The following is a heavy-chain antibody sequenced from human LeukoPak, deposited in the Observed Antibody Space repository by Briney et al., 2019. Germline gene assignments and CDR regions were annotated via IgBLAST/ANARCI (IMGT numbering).Heavy chain of an antibody. CDR1: RFTFRSHS. J-gene: IGHJ3*02. V-gene: IGHV3-23*01. D-gene: IGHD3-22*01. CDR2: VNGGGDIT. Sequence: PGGSLRLSCAASRFTFRSHSMSWVRQAPGKGLEWVSHVNGGGDITYYADSVKGRFTIFRDNSKNTLYLQMNSLRAEDTAVYYCASHYYDSSGYYPDAFDIWGQGTMVTVSS. CDR3: ASHYYDSSGYYPDAFDI.